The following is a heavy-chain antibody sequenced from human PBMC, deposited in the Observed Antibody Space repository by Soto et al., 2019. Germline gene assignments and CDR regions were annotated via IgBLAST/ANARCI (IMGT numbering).Heavy chain of an antibody. CDR1: GDTSTTYV. J-gene: IGHJ4*02. Sequence: VQLVQSGSEVKKPGSSVKVSCKASGDTSTTYVVSWVRQAPGNGLEWMGGINPMSRTAKYAEKYSGRVTITADEATKTVYLDLTTLRFEDTAVYFCVRGTYCGASCYFAREYWGQGTLVAVSP. V-gene: IGHV1-69*01. CDR2: INPMSRTA. D-gene: IGHD2-21*01. CDR3: VRGTYCGASCYFAREY.